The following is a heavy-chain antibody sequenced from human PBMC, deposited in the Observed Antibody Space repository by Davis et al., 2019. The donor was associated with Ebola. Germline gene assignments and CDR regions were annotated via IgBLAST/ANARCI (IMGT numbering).Heavy chain of an antibody. J-gene: IGHJ3*02. CDR1: GGSISSSSYY. V-gene: IGHV4-39*01. CDR3: ASTLYDFWSGSSGDAFDI. Sequence: SETLSLTCTVSGGSISSSSYYWGWIRQPPGKGLEWIGSIYYSGSTYHNPSLKSRVTITVDTSKNQFSLKLSSVTAADTAVYYCASTLYDFWSGSSGDAFDIWGQGTMVTVSS. CDR2: IYYSGST. D-gene: IGHD3-3*01.